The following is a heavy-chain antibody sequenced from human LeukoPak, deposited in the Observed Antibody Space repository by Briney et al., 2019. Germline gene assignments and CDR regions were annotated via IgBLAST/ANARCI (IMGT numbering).Heavy chain of an antibody. J-gene: IGHJ5*02. CDR2: INPNSGAT. Sequence: ASLKASCKASRYTFSDYYMHWVRQAPGQGLQWIGWINPNSGATNYAQKFQGRVTMSRDTSISTAYMELSRLRSDDTAVYYCARPVDSYITTWIACWIDPWGRGTLVTVSS. CDR1: RYTFSDYY. V-gene: IGHV1-2*02. CDR3: ARPVDSYITTWIACWIDP. D-gene: IGHD2-21*01.